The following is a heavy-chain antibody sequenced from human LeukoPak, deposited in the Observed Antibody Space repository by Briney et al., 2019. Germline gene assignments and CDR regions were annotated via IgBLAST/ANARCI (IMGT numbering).Heavy chain of an antibody. D-gene: IGHD6-13*01. CDR3: AKARYSSSWYYFDY. CDR1: GFTFSSYG. J-gene: IGHJ4*02. V-gene: IGHV3-30*18. CDR2: ISYDGSNK. Sequence: PGRSLRLSCAASGFTFSSYGMHWVRQAPGKGLEWVAVISYDGSNKYYADSAKGRFTISRDNSKNTLYLQMNSLRAEDTAVYYCAKARYSSSWYYFDYWGQGTLVTVSS.